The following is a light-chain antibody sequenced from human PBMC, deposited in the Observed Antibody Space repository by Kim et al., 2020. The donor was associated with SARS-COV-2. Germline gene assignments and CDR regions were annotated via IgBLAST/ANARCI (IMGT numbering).Light chain of an antibody. V-gene: IGLV3-1*01. Sequence: VFPGQTASITCSGDKLGDKYACWYQQKPGQSPVLVIYQDSKWPSGIPERFSGSNSGNTATLTISGTQAMDEADYYCQAWDSSTGVVFGGGTKLTVL. CDR2: QDS. J-gene: IGLJ2*01. CDR1: KLGDKY. CDR3: QAWDSSTGVV.